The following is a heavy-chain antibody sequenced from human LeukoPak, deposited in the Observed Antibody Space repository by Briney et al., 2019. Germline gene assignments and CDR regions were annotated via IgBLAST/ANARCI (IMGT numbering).Heavy chain of an antibody. CDR2: MNPNSGNT. D-gene: IGHD3-3*01. Sequence: GASVKVSCKASGYTFTSYDINWVRQATGQGLEWMGWMNPNSGNTGYAQKFQGRVTITADKSTSTAYMELSSLRSEDTAVYYCARDRRMTIFGVAAFDYWGQGTLVTVSS. CDR3: ARDRRMTIFGVAAFDY. CDR1: GYTFTSYD. V-gene: IGHV1-8*01. J-gene: IGHJ4*02.